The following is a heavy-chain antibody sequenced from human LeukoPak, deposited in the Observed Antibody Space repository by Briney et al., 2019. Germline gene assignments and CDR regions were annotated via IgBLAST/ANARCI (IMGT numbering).Heavy chain of an antibody. D-gene: IGHD3-10*01. V-gene: IGHV4-38-2*02. CDR2: IYHSGST. CDR1: GYPISSGYY. J-gene: IGHJ4*02. Sequence: SETLSLTCTVSGYPISSGYYWGRIRQPPGKGLEWIGSIYHSGSTYYNPSLKSRVTISVDTSKNQFSLKLSSVTAADTAVYYCARTINYYGSGSYYTIDYWGQGTLVTVSS. CDR3: ARTINYYGSGSYYTIDY.